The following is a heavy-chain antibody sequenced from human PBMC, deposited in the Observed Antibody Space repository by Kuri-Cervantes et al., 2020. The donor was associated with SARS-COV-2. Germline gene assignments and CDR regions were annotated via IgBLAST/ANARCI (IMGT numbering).Heavy chain of an antibody. J-gene: IGHJ6*03. CDR3: ARGYCSSTSRHYYYYYMDV. CDR1: GYTFTGYY. Sequence: ASVKVSCKASGYTFTGYYMHWVRQAPGQGLEWMGWINPNSGGTSYAQKFQGRVTMTRDTSISTAYMELSRLRSDDTAVYYCARGYCSSTSRHYYYYYMDVWGKGTTVTVSS. CDR2: INPNSGGT. V-gene: IGHV1-2*02. D-gene: IGHD2-2*01.